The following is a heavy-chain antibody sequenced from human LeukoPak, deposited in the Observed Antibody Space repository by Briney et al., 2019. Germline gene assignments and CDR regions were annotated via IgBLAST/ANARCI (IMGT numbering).Heavy chain of an antibody. CDR2: IRTKANNYAT. Sequence: PGGSLRLSCAVSGFTFSGSAIHWVRQASGKGLEWVGRIRTKANNYATAYAESVKGRFTIYRDDSKNTAYLEMNFLRTEDTAIYYCTRPGASDTAAGYDYWGQGTLVTVSS. J-gene: IGHJ4*02. V-gene: IGHV3-73*01. CDR3: TRPGASDTAAGYDY. CDR1: GFTFSGSA. D-gene: IGHD6-13*01.